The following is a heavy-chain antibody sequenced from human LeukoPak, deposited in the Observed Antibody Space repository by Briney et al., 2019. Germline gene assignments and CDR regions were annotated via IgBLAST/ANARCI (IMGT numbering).Heavy chain of an antibody. D-gene: IGHD6-25*01. V-gene: IGHV4-59*08. CDR2: IYDSGRT. Sequence: PSETLSLTCTVSGGSISGYYWSWIRQPPGKGLEWIGYIYDSGRTNYNPSLKSRLTISVDTSKNQFSLKLSSVTAADTAVYYCARPATSSGWYFDLWGRGTLVTVSS. CDR3: ARPATSSGWYFDL. CDR1: GGSISGYY. J-gene: IGHJ2*01.